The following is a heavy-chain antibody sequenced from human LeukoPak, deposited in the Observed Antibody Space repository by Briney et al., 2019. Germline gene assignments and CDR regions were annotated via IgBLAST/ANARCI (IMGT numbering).Heavy chain of an antibody. CDR3: SKSAVAGTHYYYYDMDV. CDR1: GFNFGSYG. J-gene: IGHJ6*02. D-gene: IGHD6-19*01. V-gene: IGHV3-30*18. Sequence: GGSLRLSCAASGFNFGSYGMHWVRQPPGKGLEWVAVISYDGSHEYYADSVKGRFTISRDSSRSTLYLQMDSLRPEDTAMYYCSKSAVAGTHYYYYDMDVWGQGTTVTVSS. CDR2: ISYDGSHE.